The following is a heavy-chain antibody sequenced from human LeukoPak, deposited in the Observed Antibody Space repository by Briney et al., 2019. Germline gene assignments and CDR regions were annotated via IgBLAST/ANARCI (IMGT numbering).Heavy chain of an antibody. J-gene: IGHJ4*02. V-gene: IGHV4-61*05. CDR2: IYYSGST. Sequence: PSETLSLTCTVSGGSISSSSYYWGWIRQPPGKGLEWIGYIYYSGSTNYNPSLKSRVTISVDTSKNQFSLKLSSVTAADTAVYYCARVAIVYGPDTHFDYWGQGTLVTVSS. CDR3: ARVAIVYGPDTHFDY. D-gene: IGHD5/OR15-5a*01. CDR1: GGSISSSSYY.